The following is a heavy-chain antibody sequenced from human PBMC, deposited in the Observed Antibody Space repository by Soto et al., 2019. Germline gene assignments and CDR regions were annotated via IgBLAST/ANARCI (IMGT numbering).Heavy chain of an antibody. Sequence: QITLKESGPTLVKPTQTLTLTCTFSGFSLSTSGVGVGWIRQPPGKALEWLALIYWDDNKFYSPSLKSRLTITKDTSKNQVVLTMTNMDPVDTATYYCAHSPYSRSSLVFDYWGQGTLVTVSS. D-gene: IGHD6-6*01. CDR3: AHSPYSRSSLVFDY. V-gene: IGHV2-5*02. CDR2: IYWDDNK. J-gene: IGHJ4*02. CDR1: GFSLSTSGVG.